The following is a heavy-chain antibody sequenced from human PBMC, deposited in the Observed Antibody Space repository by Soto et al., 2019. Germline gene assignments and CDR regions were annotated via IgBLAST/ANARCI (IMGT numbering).Heavy chain of an antibody. CDR3: AREAIIVIAAPEHYFDY. Sequence: GGSLRLSCAASGFDVSNTDMSWVRQAPGKGLEWVSVIYSGGYTNYADSVKGRFIVSRDSPKNTLYLQMDSLRAEDTAVYYCAREAIIVIAAPEHYFDYWGQGTLVTVSS. CDR2: IYSGGYT. J-gene: IGHJ4*02. CDR1: GFDVSNTD. D-gene: IGHD3-22*01. V-gene: IGHV3-66*01.